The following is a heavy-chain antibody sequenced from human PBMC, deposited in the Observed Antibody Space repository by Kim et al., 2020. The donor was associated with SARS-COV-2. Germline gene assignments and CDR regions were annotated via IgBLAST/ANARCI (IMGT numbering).Heavy chain of an antibody. D-gene: IGHD3-10*02. J-gene: IGHJ6*02. V-gene: IGHV3-11*06. CDR3: ARGLTFRGYYGMDV. Sequence: ADSVKGRFTISRDNAKNSLYLQMNSLRAEDTAVYYCARGLTFRGYYGMDVWGQGTTVTVSS.